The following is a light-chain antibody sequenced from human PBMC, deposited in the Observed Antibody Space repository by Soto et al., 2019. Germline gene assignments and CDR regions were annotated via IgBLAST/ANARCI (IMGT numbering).Light chain of an antibody. CDR3: QQSYSTLIT. Sequence: DIQMTQSPSSLSASVGDSVTITCRASQSISTYLNWYQQMPGKAPKLLIYAASSLQSGVPSRFSGSGSGTDFTLTISSLQPEDFATYYCQQSYSTLITFGQGTRLEIK. V-gene: IGKV1-39*01. CDR2: AAS. CDR1: QSISTY. J-gene: IGKJ5*01.